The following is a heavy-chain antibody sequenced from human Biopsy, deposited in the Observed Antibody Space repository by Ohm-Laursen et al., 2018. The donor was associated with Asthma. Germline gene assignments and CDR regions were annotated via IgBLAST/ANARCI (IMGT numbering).Heavy chain of an antibody. CDR2: IYYSGTT. V-gene: IGHV4-39*01. D-gene: IGHD6-13*01. CDR3: VRGSSSWLHCSFLFFFFFFV. Sequence: GTLSLTCTVYGGSFSSNYWGWIRQPPGKGLEWIGSIYYSGTTYYNPSLESRVTVSADTSKNQFSLKLTSVTAADTAVYYCVRGSSSWLHCSFLFFFFFFVWGQGTTATVSS. CDR1: GGSFSSNY. J-gene: IGHJ6*02.